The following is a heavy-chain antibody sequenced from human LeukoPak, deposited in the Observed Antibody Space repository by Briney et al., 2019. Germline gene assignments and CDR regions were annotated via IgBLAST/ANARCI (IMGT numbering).Heavy chain of an antibody. V-gene: IGHV3-30-3*01. J-gene: IGHJ4*02. CDR3: ARGRDSSGYYLDY. CDR1: GFIFSDYW. CDR2: ISYDGSNK. D-gene: IGHD3-22*01. Sequence: GGSLRLSCAASGFIFSDYWMSWVRQAPGKGLEWVAVISYDGSNKYYADSVKGRFTISRDNSKNTLYLQMNSLRAEDTAVYYCARGRDSSGYYLDYWGQGTLVTVSS.